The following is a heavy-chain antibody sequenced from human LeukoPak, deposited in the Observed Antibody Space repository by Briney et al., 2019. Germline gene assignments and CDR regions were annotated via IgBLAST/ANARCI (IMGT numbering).Heavy chain of an antibody. CDR2: ISSSGSTI. Sequence: GSLRLSCAASGFTFSYYYMSWFRQAPGKGLEWVSYISSSGSTIYYADSVKGRFTISRDNAKNSLYLQMNSLRAEDTAVYYCARDDRITEAFDIWGQGTMVTVSS. CDR3: ARDDRITEAFDI. J-gene: IGHJ3*02. D-gene: IGHD3-3*01. CDR1: GFTFSYYY. V-gene: IGHV3-11*01.